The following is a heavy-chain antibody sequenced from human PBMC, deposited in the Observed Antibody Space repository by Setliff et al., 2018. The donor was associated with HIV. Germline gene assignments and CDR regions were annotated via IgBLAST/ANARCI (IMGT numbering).Heavy chain of an antibody. CDR3: ATSPAGEILGSRPFYFDY. CDR2: IFYSGST. Sequence: ASETLSLTCTVSGGSISSGGYYWSWIRQHPGKGLVWIGYIFYSGSTYYSPSLKSRVTISEDTSKNQFPLKMRSVTAADTAVYYCATSPAGEILGSRPFYFDYWGQGTLVTVSS. V-gene: IGHV4-31*03. CDR1: GGSISSGGYY. J-gene: IGHJ4*02. D-gene: IGHD3-10*01.